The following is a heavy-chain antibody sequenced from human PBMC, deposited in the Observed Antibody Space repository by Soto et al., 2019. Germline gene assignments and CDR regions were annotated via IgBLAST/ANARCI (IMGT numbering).Heavy chain of an antibody. CDR2: IYSGGYT. V-gene: IGHV3-53*01. J-gene: IGHJ4*02. CDR3: GPTRGGGGY. Sequence: EVQLVESGGGLIQPGGSLRLSCAVSGFTVSNNYMSWVRQAPGKGLEGVSVIYSGGYTAYGDSVKGRFTISRDNSKNPQYLKMKTRGPDPPAVFYGGPTRGGGGYWGQGTLVTVSS. CDR1: GFTVSNNY. D-gene: IGHD3-10*01.